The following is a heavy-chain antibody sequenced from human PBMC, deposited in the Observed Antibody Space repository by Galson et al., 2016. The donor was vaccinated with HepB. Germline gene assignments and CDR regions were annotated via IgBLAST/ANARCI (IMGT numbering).Heavy chain of an antibody. CDR3: AKDLDGYTYGYSYSDH. CDR1: GFTFSTYA. V-gene: IGHV3-23*01. CDR2: ISNSGGIT. D-gene: IGHD5-18*01. Sequence: SLRLSCAASGFTFSTYAMGWVRQAPGKGLEWVSAISNSGGITYYADSVKGRFTISRDKSKNTLYLQMNSLRGEDTAVYYCAKDLDGYTYGYSYSDHWGQGTLVTVSS. J-gene: IGHJ4*02.